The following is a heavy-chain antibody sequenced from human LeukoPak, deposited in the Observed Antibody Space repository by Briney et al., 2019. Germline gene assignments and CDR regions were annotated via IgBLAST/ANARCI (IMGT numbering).Heavy chain of an antibody. V-gene: IGHV4-59*01. CDR3: ARDRRRGSGSYYYYYYMDV. D-gene: IGHD3-10*01. CDR1: GGSISSYY. J-gene: IGHJ6*03. Sequence: SETLSLTCTVSGGSISSYYWSWIRQPPGKGLEWIGYIYYSGSTNYNPSLKSRVTISVDTSKNQFSLKLSSVTAADTAVYYCARDRRRGSGSYYYYYYMDVWGKGTTVTVSS. CDR2: IYYSGST.